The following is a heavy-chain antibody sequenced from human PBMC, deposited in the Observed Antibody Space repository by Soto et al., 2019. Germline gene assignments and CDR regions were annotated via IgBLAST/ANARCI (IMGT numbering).Heavy chain of an antibody. D-gene: IGHD2-15*01. CDR1: GGTFSSYA. J-gene: IGHJ3*02. V-gene: IGHV1-69*13. CDR3: ARARCSGGSCNYDAFDI. CDR2: IIPIFGTA. Sequence: GASVKVSCKASGGTFSSYAISWVRQAPGQGLEWMGGIIPIFGTANYAQKFQGRVTITADESTSTAYMELSSLRSEDTAVYYCARARCSGGSCNYDAFDIWGQGTMATV.